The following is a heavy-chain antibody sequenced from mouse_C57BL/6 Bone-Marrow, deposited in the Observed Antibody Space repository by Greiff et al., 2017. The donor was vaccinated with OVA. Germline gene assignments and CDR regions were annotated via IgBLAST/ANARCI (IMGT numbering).Heavy chain of an antibody. CDR1: GFTFSNYW. V-gene: IGHV6-3*01. CDR3: TGLGTTVVEEDYFDY. J-gene: IGHJ2*01. D-gene: IGHD1-1*01. CDR2: IRLKSDNYAT. Sequence: EVMLVESGGGLVQPGGSMKLSCVASGFTFSNYWMNWVRQSPEKGLEWVAQIRLKSDNYATHYAESVKGRFTISRDDSKSSVYLQMNNLRAEDTGIYYCTGLGTTVVEEDYFDYWGQGTTLTVSS.